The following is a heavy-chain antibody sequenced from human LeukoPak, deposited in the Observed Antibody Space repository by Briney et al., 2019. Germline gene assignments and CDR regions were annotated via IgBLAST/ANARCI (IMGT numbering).Heavy chain of an antibody. CDR2: IYSTGSA. CDR1: GGSISSYY. CDR3: ARGTVFDP. J-gene: IGHJ5*02. Sequence: SETLSLTCTVSGGSISSYYWSWIRQPAGKGLEWIGRIYSTGSANYNPSLKSQVTMSVDTSENQFSLKLSSVTAADTAVYYCARGTVFDPWGQGTLVTVSS. D-gene: IGHD4-17*01. V-gene: IGHV4-4*07.